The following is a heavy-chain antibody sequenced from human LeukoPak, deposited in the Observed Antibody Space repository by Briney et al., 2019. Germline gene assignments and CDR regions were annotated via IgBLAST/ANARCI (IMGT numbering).Heavy chain of an antibody. J-gene: IGHJ4*02. Sequence: SETLSLTCTVSGGSISSYYWSWIRQPPGKGLGWIGHIYYSGSTNYNPSLKSRVTISVDTSKNQFSLKLSSVIATDTAVYYCARQNYDSSGYYPYYFDYWGQGTLVTVSS. CDR2: IYYSGST. CDR3: ARQNYDSSGYYPYYFDY. D-gene: IGHD3-22*01. CDR1: GGSISSYY. V-gene: IGHV4-59*08.